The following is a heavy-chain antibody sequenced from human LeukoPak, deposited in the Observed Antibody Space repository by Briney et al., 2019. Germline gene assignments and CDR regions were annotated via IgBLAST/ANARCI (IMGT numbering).Heavy chain of an antibody. V-gene: IGHV3-23*01. CDR1: GFTFTSYA. Sequence: GGSLRLSCAASGFTFTSYAMNWVRQAPGKGLEWVSRISDGTAGTYYADSVKGRFTISRDNSKNTLYLQMNGLRAEDTALYYCARASGLRSFTLISWGLGTLVTVSS. J-gene: IGHJ5*02. D-gene: IGHD3-3*01. CDR2: ISDGTAGT. CDR3: ARASGLRSFTLIS.